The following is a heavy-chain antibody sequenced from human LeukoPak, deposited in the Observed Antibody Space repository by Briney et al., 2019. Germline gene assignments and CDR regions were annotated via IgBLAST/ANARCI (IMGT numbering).Heavy chain of an antibody. CDR1: SGSISSYY. D-gene: IGHD6-13*01. Sequence: KPSETLSLTCTVSSGSISSYYWSWIRQPPGKGLEWIGYIYYSGSTNYNPSLKSRVTISVDTSKNQFSLKLSSVTAADTAVYYCATYGAAGTDYWGQGTLVTVSS. CDR2: IYYSGST. V-gene: IGHV4-59*08. CDR3: ATYGAAGTDY. J-gene: IGHJ4*02.